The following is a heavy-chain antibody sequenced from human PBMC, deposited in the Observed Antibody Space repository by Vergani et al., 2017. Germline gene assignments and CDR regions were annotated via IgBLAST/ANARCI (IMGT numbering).Heavy chain of an antibody. D-gene: IGHD2-2*02. CDR2: IRSKNDGGTA. Sequence: EVQVVESGGGLIKPGGSLRLPCVVSGTPFKNAWKNWVRQAPGKGLEWIGRIRSKNDGGTADYAAPLKGRFTISRDDSKDSAFLLVNNLKTEDTAVYFCYTDYHDYWGQGTLVTVSS. J-gene: IGHJ4*02. V-gene: IGHV3-15*01. CDR3: YTDYHDY. CDR1: GTPFKNAW.